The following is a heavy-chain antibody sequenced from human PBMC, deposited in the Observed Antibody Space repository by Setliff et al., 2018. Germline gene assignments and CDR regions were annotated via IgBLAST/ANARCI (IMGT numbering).Heavy chain of an antibody. J-gene: IGHJ4*02. V-gene: IGHV4-59*04. D-gene: IGHD5-12*01. CDR3: ARHYGGGYKHFDY. CDR2: IYYSGSS. CDR1: GGSISSYY. Sequence: SETLSLTCTVSGGSISSYYWSWIRQPPGKEMEWIATIYYSGSSYYNPSLKSRLTISVDTSRNLFSLKLSSVTTADTAVYYCARHYGGGYKHFDYWGQGTLVTVSS.